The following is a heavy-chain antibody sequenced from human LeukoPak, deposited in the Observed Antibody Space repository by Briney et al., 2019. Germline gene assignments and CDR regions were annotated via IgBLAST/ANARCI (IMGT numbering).Heavy chain of an antibody. D-gene: IGHD6-13*01. J-gene: IGHJ6*03. CDR3: ARGGRLGIAYYMDV. V-gene: IGHV3-23*01. Sequence: PGGSLRLSCAASGFTFSSYGMSWVRQAPGKGLEWVSAISGSGGSTYYADSLKGRFTISRDNSKNTLYLQMNSLRAEDTAVYYCARGGRLGIAYYMDVWGKGTTVTISS. CDR2: ISGSGGST. CDR1: GFTFSSYG.